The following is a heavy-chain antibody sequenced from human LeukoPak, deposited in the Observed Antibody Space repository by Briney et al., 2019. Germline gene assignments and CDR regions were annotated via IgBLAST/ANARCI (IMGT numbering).Heavy chain of an antibody. J-gene: IGHJ5*02. CDR2: IYTSGST. CDR3: ARVAAYSGSYQNWFDP. D-gene: IGHD1-26*01. CDR1: GGSIRSYY. Sequence: PSETLSLTCTVSGGSIRSYYWNWVRRPAGKGLEWIGRIYTSGSTNYNPSLKSRVTMSVDTSKNQFSLKLSSVTAGDTAVYYCARVAAYSGSYQNWFDPWGQGTLVTVSS. V-gene: IGHV4-4*07.